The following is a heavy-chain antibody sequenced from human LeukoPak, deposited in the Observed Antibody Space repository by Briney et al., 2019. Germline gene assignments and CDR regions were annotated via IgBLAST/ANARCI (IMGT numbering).Heavy chain of an antibody. V-gene: IGHV4-30-2*01. D-gene: IGHD6-19*01. CDR3: ARDPGLNSSGWYYFDY. J-gene: IGHJ4*02. CDR2: IYHSGST. Sequence: SETLSLTCTVSGGSFSSGGYYWSWIRQPPEKGLEWIGYIYHSGSTYYNPSLKSRVTISVDRSKNQFSLKLSSVTAADTAVYYCARDPGLNSSGWYYFDYWGQGTLVTVSS. CDR1: GGSFSSGGYY.